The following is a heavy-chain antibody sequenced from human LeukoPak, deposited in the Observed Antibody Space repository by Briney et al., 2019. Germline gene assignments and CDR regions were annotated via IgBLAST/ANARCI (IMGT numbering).Heavy chain of an antibody. CDR3: ARDLTSRGENAFDI. Sequence: GASVKVSCKASGYTFTSYDINWVRQATGQGLEWMGWMNPNSGNTGYAQKFQGRVTMTRDTSTSTVYMELSSLRSEDTAVYYCARDLTSRGENAFDIWGQGTMVTVSS. D-gene: IGHD3-16*01. V-gene: IGHV1-8*01. J-gene: IGHJ3*02. CDR1: GYTFTSYD. CDR2: MNPNSGNT.